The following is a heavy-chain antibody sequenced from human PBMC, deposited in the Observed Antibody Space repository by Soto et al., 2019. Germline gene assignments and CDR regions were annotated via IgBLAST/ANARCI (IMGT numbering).Heavy chain of an antibody. V-gene: IGHV1-3*01. D-gene: IGHD6-13*01. CDR1: GYTFTSYA. CDR2: INAGNGNT. Sequence: GASVKVSCKASGYTFTSYAMHWVRQAPGQRLEWMGWINAGNGNTKYSQKFQGRVTITRDTSASTAYMELSGLRSEDTAVYYCASGKKGIAAARMTWFDPWGQGTLVTVSS. CDR3: ASGKKGIAAARMTWFDP. J-gene: IGHJ5*02.